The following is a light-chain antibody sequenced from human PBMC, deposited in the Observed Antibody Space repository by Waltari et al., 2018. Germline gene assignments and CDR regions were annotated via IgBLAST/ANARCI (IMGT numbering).Light chain of an antibody. CDR3: QSYDSSNHVV. J-gene: IGLJ2*01. CDR2: EDY. V-gene: IGLV6-57*02. Sequence: FILTQPHSVSESPGTTVTISCTGSNYAIARNFVHWYQQRPGSAPTPVIYEDYERPSGVPDRFSGSIDSSSNSASLTISGLKTDDEDHYYCQSYDSSNHVVFGGGTKLTVL. CDR1: NYAIARNF.